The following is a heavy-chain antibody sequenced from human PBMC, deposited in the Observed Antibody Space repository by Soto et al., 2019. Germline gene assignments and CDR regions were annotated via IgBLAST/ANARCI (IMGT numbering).Heavy chain of an antibody. J-gene: IGHJ4*02. CDR2: ISANGQGI. CDR3: AKDRNYPRDYFHY. Sequence: PGGSLILSCAASGFTFSSYALSWVRQAPGKGLEWVSAISANGQGIYYADSVRGRFTISRDNSKNTIFLHMDSLRAEDTAVYYCAKDRNYPRDYFHYWGQGTLVTVSS. V-gene: IGHV3-23*01. D-gene: IGHD1-7*01. CDR1: GFTFSSYA.